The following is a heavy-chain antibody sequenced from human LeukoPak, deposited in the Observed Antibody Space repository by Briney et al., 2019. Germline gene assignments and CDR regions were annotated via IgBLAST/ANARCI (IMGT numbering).Heavy chain of an antibody. CDR2: IYYSGST. D-gene: IGHD2-2*02. CDR1: GGSISSYY. V-gene: IGHV4-59*01. J-gene: IGHJ5*02. CDR3: ARAPLSGYCSSTSCYTPDWFGP. Sequence: PSETLSLTCTVSGGSISSYYWSWIRQPPGKGLEWIGYIYYSGSTNYNPSLKSRVTISVDTSKNQFSLKLSSVTAADTAVYYCARAPLSGYCSSTSCYTPDWFGPWGQGTLVTVSS.